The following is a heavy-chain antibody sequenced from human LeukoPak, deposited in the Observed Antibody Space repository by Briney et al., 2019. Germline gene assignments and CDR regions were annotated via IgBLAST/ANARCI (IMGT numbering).Heavy chain of an antibody. Sequence: PGGSLRLSCAASGFTFSSYAMSWVRQAPGKGLEWASAISGSGGSTYYADSVKGRFTISRDNAKNSLYLQMNSLRAEDTAVYYCAREVRMVRGVYFDYWGQGTLVIVSS. CDR1: GFTFSSYA. CDR3: AREVRMVRGVYFDY. V-gene: IGHV3-23*01. J-gene: IGHJ4*02. CDR2: ISGSGGST. D-gene: IGHD3-10*01.